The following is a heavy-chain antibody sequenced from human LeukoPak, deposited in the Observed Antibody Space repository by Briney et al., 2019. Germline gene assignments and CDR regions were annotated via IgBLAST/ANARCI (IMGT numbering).Heavy chain of an antibody. J-gene: IGHJ4*02. CDR2: IKQDGSEK. Sequence: GGSLRLSCAASGFTFSSYWMSWVRQAPGKGLEWVANIKQDGSEKYYVDSVKGRFTISRDNAKNSLYLQTNSLRAEDTAVYYCARDSSSWCFDYWGQGTLVTVSS. V-gene: IGHV3-7*01. CDR3: ARDSSSWCFDY. D-gene: IGHD6-13*01. CDR1: GFTFSSYW.